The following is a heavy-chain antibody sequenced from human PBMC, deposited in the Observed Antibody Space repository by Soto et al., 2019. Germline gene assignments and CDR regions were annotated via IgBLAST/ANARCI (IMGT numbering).Heavy chain of an antibody. CDR2: IVPMFAAP. D-gene: IGHD2-21*01. Sequence: QVLLVQSGAEVKKPGSSVRVSCKTSGGTFSSFAISWVRLAPGQGLEWMGVIVPMFAAPTYAQKFQGRVSITAEESTRTAYMEPSRLRSDDTAVYYCARDRVMRGNAYYYGMDVWGQGATVTVSS. V-gene: IGHV1-69*12. CDR1: GGTFSSFA. CDR3: ARDRVMRGNAYYYGMDV. J-gene: IGHJ6*02.